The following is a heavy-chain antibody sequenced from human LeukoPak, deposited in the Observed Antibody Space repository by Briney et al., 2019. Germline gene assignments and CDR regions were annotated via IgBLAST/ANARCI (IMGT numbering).Heavy chain of an antibody. J-gene: IGHJ5*02. CDR1: GFTLNNYW. D-gene: IGHD4-17*01. V-gene: IGHV3-7*03. Sequence: GGSLRLSCAASGFTLNNYWMTWVRQAPGEGLEWVANIKQDGSRKHYVDSVEGRFTISRDNARNSLYLQMNSLRAEDTAVYYCARGQTTVTYNWFDPWGQGTLVTVSS. CDR2: IKQDGSRK. CDR3: ARGQTTVTYNWFDP.